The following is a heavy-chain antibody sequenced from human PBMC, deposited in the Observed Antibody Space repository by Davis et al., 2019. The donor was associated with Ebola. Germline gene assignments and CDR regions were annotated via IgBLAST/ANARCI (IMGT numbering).Heavy chain of an antibody. D-gene: IGHD5-18*01. V-gene: IGHV3-23*01. J-gene: IGHJ4*02. CDR1: GFTFSSYA. Sequence: LSLTCAASGFTFSSYAMSWVRQAPGKGLAWVSAISGSGGCTYYADSVKGRFTISRDNSKNTLYLQMNSLRAEDTAVYYCAKVDTAMVRIGIAVAGTLDYWGQGTLVTVSS. CDR2: ISGSGGCT. CDR3: AKVDTAMVRIGIAVAGTLDY.